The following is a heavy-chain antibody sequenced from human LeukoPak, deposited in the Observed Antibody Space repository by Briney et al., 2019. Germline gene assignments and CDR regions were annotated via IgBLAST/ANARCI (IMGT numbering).Heavy chain of an antibody. CDR2: INSDGNSR. D-gene: IGHD4-17*01. Sequence: GGSLRLSCAASGFDFRSYWMHWVRQAPGKGLVWVSRINSDGNSRNYADSVKGRFTISRDNAKNTLYLQMNSLRAEDTAVYYCAGSVTTNFDYWGQGTLVTVSS. CDR1: GFDFRSYW. V-gene: IGHV3-74*01. J-gene: IGHJ4*02. CDR3: AGSVTTNFDY.